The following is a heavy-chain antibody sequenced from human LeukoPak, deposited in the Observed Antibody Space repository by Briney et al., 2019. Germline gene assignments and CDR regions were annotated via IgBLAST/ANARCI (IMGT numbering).Heavy chain of an antibody. CDR2: ISYNGNIK. V-gene: IGHV3-30-3*01. D-gene: IGHD2-21*02. CDR3: TRDYGAMTDFDY. J-gene: IGHJ4*02. Sequence: HPGTSLRLTCAASGFTFSTSPMHWVRQAPGKGLEWVAVISYNGNIKSYADSVRGRFTVSRDNSLNTLYLEMNSLRPEDTAVYYCTRDYGAMTDFDYWGQGTLVTVSS. CDR1: GFTFSTSP.